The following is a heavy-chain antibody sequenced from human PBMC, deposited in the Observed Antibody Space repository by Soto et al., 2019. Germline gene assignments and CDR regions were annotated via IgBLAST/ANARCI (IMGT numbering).Heavy chain of an antibody. V-gene: IGHV3-23*01. D-gene: IGHD3-22*01. CDR1: GFTFSNYA. CDR2: ISGSGGST. Sequence: GGSLRLSCAASGFTFSNYAMSRVRQAPGKGLEWVSAISGSGGSTYYADSVKGRFTISRDNAKNSLYLQMNSLRADDTAVYYCVRDLVGSRGYLGQWGQGTQVTVSS. CDR3: VRDLVGSRGYLGQ. J-gene: IGHJ4*02.